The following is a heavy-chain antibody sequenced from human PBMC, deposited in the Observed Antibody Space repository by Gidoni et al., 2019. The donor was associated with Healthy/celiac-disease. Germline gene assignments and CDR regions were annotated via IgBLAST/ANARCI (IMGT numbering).Heavy chain of an antibody. V-gene: IGHV4-38-2*02. CDR2: IYHSGST. Sequence: QVQLQESGPGLVKPSETLSLTCTVSGYSIISGYYWGWIRQPPGKGLEWIGSIYHSGSTYYNPSLKSRVTISVDTSKNQFSLKLSSVTAADTAVYYCASFIQRRGYWGQGTLVTVSS. CDR3: ASFIQRRGY. J-gene: IGHJ4*02. CDR1: GYSIISGYY. D-gene: IGHD5-18*01.